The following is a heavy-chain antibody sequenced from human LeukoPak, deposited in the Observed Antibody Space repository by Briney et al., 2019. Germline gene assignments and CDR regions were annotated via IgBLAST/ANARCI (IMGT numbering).Heavy chain of an antibody. CDR1: GFTFRTYA. Sequence: GGSLRLSCTASGFTFRTYAMNWVRQAPGKGLEWLSGISGSGNGTYYADSVKGRFTISRDNSKNMVYLQMNSLTVEDAATYYCAKRTMSALDSWGQGTLLIVSS. CDR3: AKRTMSALDS. J-gene: IGHJ4*02. V-gene: IGHV3-23*01. CDR2: ISGSGNGT. D-gene: IGHD5-24*01.